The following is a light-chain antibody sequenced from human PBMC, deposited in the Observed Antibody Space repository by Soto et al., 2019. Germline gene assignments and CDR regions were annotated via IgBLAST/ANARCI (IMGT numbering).Light chain of an antibody. CDR1: RSDVGAYNY. V-gene: IGLV2-14*01. Sequence: QSALTQPASVSGSPGQSIAISCTGTRSDVGAYNYVSWYQQHPGKAPKLMISEVTNRPSGVSDRFSGSKSGNTASLTISGRQAEDEADYYCSSFTSIFTFVFGTGTKVTVL. CDR3: SSFTSIFTFV. CDR2: EVT. J-gene: IGLJ1*01.